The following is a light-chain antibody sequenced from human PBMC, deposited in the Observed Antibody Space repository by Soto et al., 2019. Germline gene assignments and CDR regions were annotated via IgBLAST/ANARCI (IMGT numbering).Light chain of an antibody. CDR1: SSDVGGYNY. J-gene: IGLJ2*01. CDR3: CSSAGSYTYVV. Sequence: QSALTQPRSVSGSPGQSVTISCTGTSSDVGGYNYVSWYQQQPGKNPKLMIYAVSKRPSGLPDRFSGSKSGNTASLTISGLQAEDEAEYYCCSSAGSYTYVVFRGGTKVTVL. V-gene: IGLV2-11*02. CDR2: AVS.